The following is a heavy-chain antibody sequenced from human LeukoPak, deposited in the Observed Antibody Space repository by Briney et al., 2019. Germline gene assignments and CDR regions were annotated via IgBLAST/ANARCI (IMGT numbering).Heavy chain of an antibody. CDR3: ARRDSYSSGYYYFDY. V-gene: IGHV4-39*01. J-gene: IGHJ4*02. CDR2: IYYSGST. Sequence: SETLSLTCTVSGGSISSSSYYWGWIRQPPGKGLEWIGSIYYSGSTYYNPSLKSRVTISVDTSKNQFSLKLTSVTAADTAVYYCARRDSYSSGYYYFDYWGQGTLVSVSS. CDR1: GGSISSSSYY. D-gene: IGHD3-22*01.